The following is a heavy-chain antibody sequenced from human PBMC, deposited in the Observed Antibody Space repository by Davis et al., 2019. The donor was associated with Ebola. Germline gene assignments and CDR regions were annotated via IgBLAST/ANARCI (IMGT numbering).Heavy chain of an antibody. V-gene: IGHV6-1*01. CDR3: ARLPWRSKAFDY. Sequence: HSQTLSLTCAISGDSVSINSAGWNWIRQSPSRGLEWLGRTYFNSKYYSDYAESVKSRISINPDTSKNQLSLQLNSVTPEDTAVYYCARLPWRSKAFDYWGQGILVTVAS. J-gene: IGHJ4*02. CDR2: TYFNSKYYS. CDR1: GDSVSINSAG. D-gene: IGHD5-12*01.